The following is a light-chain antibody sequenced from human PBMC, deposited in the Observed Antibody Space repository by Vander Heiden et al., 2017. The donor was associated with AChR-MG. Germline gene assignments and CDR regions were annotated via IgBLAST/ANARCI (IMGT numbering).Light chain of an antibody. CDR1: QRVSSY. CDR3: QHYRSSPPIT. Sequence: EIVLTQLPGTLSLSPGERATLSCRASQRVSSYLAWSQQKPGQAPRLLIYGVSSRATGIPDRFSGSGCGTDFTLTISRREPEDFAVYYCQHYRSSPPITFGQGTRLEIK. J-gene: IGKJ5*01. CDR2: GVS. V-gene: IGKV3-20*01.